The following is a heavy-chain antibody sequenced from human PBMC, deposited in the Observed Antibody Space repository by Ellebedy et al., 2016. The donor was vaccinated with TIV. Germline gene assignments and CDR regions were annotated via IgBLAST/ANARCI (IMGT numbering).Heavy chain of an antibody. CDR1: AASFSSYY. V-gene: IGHV4-59*01. J-gene: IGHJ5*01. CDR2: VYYSGST. D-gene: IGHD3-10*01. Sequence: SETLSLTXTVSAASFSSYYWSWIRQSPGKGLEWIGYVYYSGSTDYNPSLKSRVTISLDTSRIQFSLNIYSVTAADTAVYYCARGNYGSGSENWFDSWGQGTLVTDSS. CDR3: ARGNYGSGSENWFDS.